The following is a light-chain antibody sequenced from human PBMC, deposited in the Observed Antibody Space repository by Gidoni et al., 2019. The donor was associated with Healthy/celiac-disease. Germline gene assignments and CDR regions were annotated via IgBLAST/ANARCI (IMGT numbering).Light chain of an antibody. Sequence: EIVLTPSPGTLSLSPGERATLSCRASQSVSSSYLAWYQQKPGQAPRLLIYGASSRATGIPDRFSGSGSVTDFTLTISRLEPEDFAVYYCQQYGSSPGTFGQGTKVEIK. CDR3: QQYGSSPGT. J-gene: IGKJ1*01. V-gene: IGKV3-20*01. CDR1: QSVSSSY. CDR2: GAS.